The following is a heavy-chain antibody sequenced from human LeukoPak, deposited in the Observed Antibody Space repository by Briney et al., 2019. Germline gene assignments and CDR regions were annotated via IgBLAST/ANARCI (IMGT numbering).Heavy chain of an antibody. CDR1: GYTFTSYG. J-gene: IGHJ5*02. CDR3: ARVEARTSSWYYYNILGVGLKEYNWFDP. Sequence: ASVKVSCTASGYTFTSYGISWVRQAPGQGLEWMGWISAYNGNTNYAQKLQGRVTMTTDTSTSTAYMELRSLRSDDTAVYYCARVEARTSSWYYYNILGVGLKEYNWFDPWGQGTLVTVSS. CDR2: ISAYNGNT. V-gene: IGHV1-18*01. D-gene: IGHD6-13*01.